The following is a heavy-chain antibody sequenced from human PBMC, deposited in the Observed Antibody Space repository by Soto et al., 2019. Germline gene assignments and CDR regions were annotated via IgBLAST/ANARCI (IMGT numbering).Heavy chain of an antibody. CDR1: GFAFSNYA. CDR3: AKDRTVAARNFDY. V-gene: IGHV3-23*01. Sequence: GGSLRLSCAASGFAFSNYAMHWVRQAPGKGLEWVSSISTSIDATYYADSVKGRFTISRDDSKNTLYLQMNSLRADDSAVYYCAKDRTVAARNFDYWGQGTQVTVS. J-gene: IGHJ4*02. CDR2: ISTSIDAT. D-gene: IGHD6-6*01.